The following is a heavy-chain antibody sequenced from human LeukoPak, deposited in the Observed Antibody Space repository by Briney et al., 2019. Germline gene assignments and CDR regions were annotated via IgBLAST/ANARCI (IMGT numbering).Heavy chain of an antibody. CDR1: GGSISSYY. Sequence: PSETLSLTCTVSGGSISSYYWSWIRQPPGKGLEWIGYIYYSGSTNYNLSLKSRVTISVDTSKNQFSLKLSSVTAADTAVYYCASGGQQWLVTRWGQGTLVTVSS. CDR3: ASGGQQWLVTR. J-gene: IGHJ4*02. V-gene: IGHV4-59*01. CDR2: IYYSGST. D-gene: IGHD6-19*01.